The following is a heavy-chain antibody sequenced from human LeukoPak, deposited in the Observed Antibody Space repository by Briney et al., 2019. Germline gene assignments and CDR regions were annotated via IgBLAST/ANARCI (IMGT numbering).Heavy chain of an antibody. V-gene: IGHV3-23*01. CDR3: AKAAGRGYNYGDYFDY. J-gene: IGHJ4*02. D-gene: IGHD5-18*01. CDR2: ISGSGGST. CDR1: GFTFSSHS. Sequence: GGSLRLSCAASGFTFSSHSMSWVRQAPGKGLEWVSAISGSGGSTYYADSVKGRFTISRDNSKNTLYLQMNSLRAEDTAVYYCAKAAGRGYNYGDYFDYWGQGALVTVSS.